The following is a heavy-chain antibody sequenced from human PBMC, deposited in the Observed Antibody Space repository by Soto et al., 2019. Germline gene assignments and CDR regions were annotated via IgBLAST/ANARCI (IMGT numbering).Heavy chain of an antibody. Sequence: QLQLQESGPGLVKPSETLSLTCTVSGGSISSSSYYWGWIRQPPGKGLEWIGSIYYSGSTYYNPSLKSRVTISVDTSKNQFSLKLSSVTAADTAVYYCARHVPCSGGSCYGEFLWGGWFDPWGQGTLVTVSS. CDR1: GGSISSSSYY. CDR3: ARHVPCSGGSCYGEFLWGGWFDP. D-gene: IGHD2-15*01. J-gene: IGHJ5*02. CDR2: IYYSGST. V-gene: IGHV4-39*01.